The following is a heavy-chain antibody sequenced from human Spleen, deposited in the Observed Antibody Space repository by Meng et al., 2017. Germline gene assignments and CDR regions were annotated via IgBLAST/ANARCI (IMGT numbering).Heavy chain of an antibody. D-gene: IGHD3-16*01. CDR3: AKLLLTSGESI. Sequence: SETLSLTCTVSGASVRSGPYYWTWIRQSPGKGLEWIGYIYNSGSTNYNPSLKTRVTISVDTSKNQFSLRLRSATAADAAVYYCAKLLLTSGESIWGQGTLVTVSS. J-gene: IGHJ4*02. CDR1: GASVRSGPYY. V-gene: IGHV4-61*01. CDR2: IYNSGST.